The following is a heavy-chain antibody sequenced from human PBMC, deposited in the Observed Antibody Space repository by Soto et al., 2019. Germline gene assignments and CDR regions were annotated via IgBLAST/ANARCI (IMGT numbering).Heavy chain of an antibody. CDR2: IYHSGST. D-gene: IGHD3-3*01. CDR1: GGSISSGGYS. CDR3: ARGGVGVVPVFDY. Sequence: QLQLQESGSGLVKPSQTLSLTCAVSGGSISSGGYSWSWIRQPPGKGLEWIGYIYHSGSTYYNPSFKSRVTGSADRAKNQFSLQLSSVTAADTAVYYCARGGVGVVPVFDYWGQGTLVTVSS. V-gene: IGHV4-30-2*01. J-gene: IGHJ4*02.